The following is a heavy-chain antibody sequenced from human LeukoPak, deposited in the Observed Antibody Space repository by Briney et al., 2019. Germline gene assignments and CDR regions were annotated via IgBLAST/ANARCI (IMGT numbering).Heavy chain of an antibody. CDR1: GFAFSSYA. CDR3: ARVRRFPDYYMDV. D-gene: IGHD3-3*01. V-gene: IGHV3-23*01. CDR2: LSISGGSP. Sequence: GGSLRLSCAASGFAFSSYAMAWVRQAPGKGLEGVSSLSISGGSPYYADSVKGRFTISRDNSKNTLNLQMNSLIVEDTAVYYCARVRRFPDYYMDVWGEGTTVAVSS. J-gene: IGHJ6*03.